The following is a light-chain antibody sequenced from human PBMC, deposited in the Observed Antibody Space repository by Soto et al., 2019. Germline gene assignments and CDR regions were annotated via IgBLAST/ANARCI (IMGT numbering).Light chain of an antibody. Sequence: QSALTQPPSASGSPGQSVTISCTGTSSDVGGYNYVSWYQQHPGKAPKLMIYEVSKRPSGVPDRFSGSKSGNTASLTVSGLQAEDEADYSCLSYAGSNNVVFGGGTKVTVL. CDR2: EVS. CDR3: LSYAGSNNVV. CDR1: SSDVGGYNY. J-gene: IGLJ2*01. V-gene: IGLV2-8*01.